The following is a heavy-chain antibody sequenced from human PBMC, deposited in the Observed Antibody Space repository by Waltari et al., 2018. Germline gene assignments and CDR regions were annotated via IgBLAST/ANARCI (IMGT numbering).Heavy chain of an antibody. CDR3: VRHVDGPVLREVDH. V-gene: IGHV5-51*01. CDR1: GCIPNTYW. Sequence: EVQLEQSGGEVKKPGESLKISCKCSGCIPNTYWIGWVRQRPGKGLGWMGIFFLGRSEATSGTRYSPSFQGQVSISGDRSLSTAYLQWTTLKASDSGIYFCVRHVDGPVLREVDHWGQGTLVTVS. CDR2: FFLGRSEATSGT. J-gene: IGHJ4*02.